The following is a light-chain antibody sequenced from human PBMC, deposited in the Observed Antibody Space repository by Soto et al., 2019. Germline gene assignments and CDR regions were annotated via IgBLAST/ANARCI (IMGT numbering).Light chain of an antibody. CDR3: QQYGGSPKT. Sequence: EIVLTQSPGTLSLSPGERATLSCRASQSVRNNFLAWYQQKAGQAPRLLIDGASNSATGIPDRFSGSVSGTDFTFTISRLVPEDFAVYYCQQYGGSPKTFGQGTNVEI. J-gene: IGKJ1*01. CDR2: GAS. V-gene: IGKV3-20*01. CDR1: QSVRNNF.